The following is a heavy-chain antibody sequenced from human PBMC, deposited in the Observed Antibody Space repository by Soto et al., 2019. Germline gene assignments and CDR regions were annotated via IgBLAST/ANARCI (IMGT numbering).Heavy chain of an antibody. CDR2: IYWNDDK. CDR3: AHSFPFRIPPLGSKFGEFEYNWFDP. J-gene: IGHJ5*02. Sequence: SGPTLVNPTQTLTLTCTFSGFSLSTSGVGVGWIRQPPGKALEWLALIYWNDDKRYSPSLKSRLTITKDTSKNQVVLTMTNMDPVDTATYYCAHSFPFRIPPLGSKFGEFEYNWFDPWGQGTPVTVSS. V-gene: IGHV2-5*01. CDR1: GFSLSTSGVG. D-gene: IGHD3-10*01.